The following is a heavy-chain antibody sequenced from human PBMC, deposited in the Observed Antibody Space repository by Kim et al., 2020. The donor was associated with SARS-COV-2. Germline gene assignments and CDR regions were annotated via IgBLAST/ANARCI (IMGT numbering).Heavy chain of an antibody. D-gene: IGHD2-2*01. CDR1: GGSISSYY. CDR2: IYYSGST. V-gene: IGHV4-59*13. CDR3: SREPSKKAFDV. Sequence: SETLSLTCTVSGGSISSYYWSWIRQPPRKGLEWIGYIYYSGSTNYNPSLKSRVTISVDTSKNQFSLNLSSVTAADTAAYYCSREPSKKAFDVWCQGTMVT. J-gene: IGHJ3*01.